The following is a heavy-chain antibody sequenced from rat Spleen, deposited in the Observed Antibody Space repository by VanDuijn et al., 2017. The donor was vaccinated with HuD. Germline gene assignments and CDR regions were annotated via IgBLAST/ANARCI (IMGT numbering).Heavy chain of an antibody. CDR2: ISYDGSST. Sequence: EVQLVESGGGLVQPGRSLKLSCAASGFTFSNYGMAWVRQAPTKGLEWVATISYDGSSTYYRDSVKGRFTISRDNAKSTLYLQMDSLRSEDTATYYCARLGSYSGVMDAWGQGASVTVSS. J-gene: IGHJ4*01. D-gene: IGHD1-3*01. CDR1: GFTFSNYG. CDR3: ARLGSYSGVMDA. V-gene: IGHV5-29*01.